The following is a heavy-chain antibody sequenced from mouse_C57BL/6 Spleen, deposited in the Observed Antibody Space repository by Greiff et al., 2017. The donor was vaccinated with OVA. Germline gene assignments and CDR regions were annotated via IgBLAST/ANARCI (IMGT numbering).Heavy chain of an antibody. CDR3: GRPWERSSYAMDY. J-gene: IGHJ4*01. CDR1: GYTFTSYW. V-gene: IGHV1-55*01. Sequence: QVQLKQPGAELVKPGASVTMSCKASGYTFTSYWITWVKQRPGQGLEWIGDIYPGSGSTNSNEKFKSKATLTVDTSSSTAYMQISRLASEDSAVCYSGRPWERSSYAMDYWGQGTSVTVSS. CDR2: IYPGSGST. D-gene: IGHD4-1*01.